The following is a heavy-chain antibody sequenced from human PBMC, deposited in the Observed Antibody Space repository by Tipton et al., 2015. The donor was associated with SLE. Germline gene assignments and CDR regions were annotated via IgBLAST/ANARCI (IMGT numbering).Heavy chain of an antibody. V-gene: IGHV3-7*01. Sequence: SLRLSCASSGFTFSIYWMSLVRQAPGKGLEWVAYIKRDGSEKYYGDPVKGRFTISRDNAKNALYLQMNSLRAEDTAVYYCAKDGGQQLVTWGQGTLVNVSS. CDR2: IKRDGSEK. CDR1: GFTFSIYW. J-gene: IGHJ5*02. CDR3: AKDGGQQLVT. D-gene: IGHD6-13*01.